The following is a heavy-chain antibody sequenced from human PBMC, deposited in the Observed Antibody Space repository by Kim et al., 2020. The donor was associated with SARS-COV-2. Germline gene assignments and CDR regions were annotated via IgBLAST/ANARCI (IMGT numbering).Heavy chain of an antibody. V-gene: IGHV5-51*01. J-gene: IGHJ4*02. Sequence: GESLKISCTGSGYMFSNFWIGWVRHKPGRGLEWLAVIYPGDSDSRYNPSFQGQVTISADESTTTASLQWNSLKASDSAIYYCTRQFTRSSPIDYWGQGTLVSV. D-gene: IGHD6-6*01. CDR3: TRQFTRSSPIDY. CDR2: IYPGDSDS. CDR1: GYMFSNFW.